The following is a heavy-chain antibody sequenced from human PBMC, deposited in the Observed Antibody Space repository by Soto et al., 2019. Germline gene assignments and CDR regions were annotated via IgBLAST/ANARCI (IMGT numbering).Heavy chain of an antibody. CDR1: GYTFSSYA. CDR3: ARSPNIVVVVAATPDAFDI. V-gene: IGHV1-3*01. Sequence: APVKVAGKASGYTFSSYAMHWVRKAPGQRLEWMGWISAGNGNTKYSQKLQGRVTMTTDTSTSTAYMELRSLRSDDTAVYYCARSPNIVVVVAATPDAFDIWGQGTMVTVSS. CDR2: ISAGNGNT. J-gene: IGHJ3*02. D-gene: IGHD2-15*01.